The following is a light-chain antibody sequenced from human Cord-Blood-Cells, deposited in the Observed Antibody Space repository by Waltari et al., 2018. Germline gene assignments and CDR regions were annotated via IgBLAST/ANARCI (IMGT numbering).Light chain of an antibody. CDR3: TQLNSYPRT. CDR2: AAS. V-gene: IGKV1-9*01. CDR1: QGISSY. Sequence: DIQLTQSPSFLSASVGDRVTITCRASQGISSYLAWYQQKPGKAPKLLIYAASTLQSGVPSRFSGSGSGTEFTLTISSLQPEDFATYYCTQLNSYPRTFGQGTKVEIK. J-gene: IGKJ1*01.